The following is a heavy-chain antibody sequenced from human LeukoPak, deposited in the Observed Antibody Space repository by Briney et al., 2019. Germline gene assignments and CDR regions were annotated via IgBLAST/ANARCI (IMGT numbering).Heavy chain of an antibody. J-gene: IGHJ5*02. CDR1: GDTFNTYG. CDR2: ISGYNGKT. D-gene: IGHD2-15*01. CDR3: ARAGAVVDNWFDP. V-gene: IGHV1-18*01. Sequence: ASVKVSYKAPGDTFNTYGITWVRQAPGRGLEWMGWISGYNGKTKYAQKLQDRVTMTTDTSTTTAYMELRSLTSDDTAVYYCARAGAVVDNWFDPWGQGTLVTVSS.